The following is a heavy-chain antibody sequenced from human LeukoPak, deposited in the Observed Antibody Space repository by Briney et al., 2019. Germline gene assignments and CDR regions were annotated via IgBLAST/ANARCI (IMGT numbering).Heavy chain of an antibody. CDR2: IIPILGIA. CDR3: AREYHDILTGYSLGGYGMDV. CDR1: GGTFSSYA. D-gene: IGHD3-9*01. Sequence: GASVKVSCKASGGTFSSYAISWVRQAPGQGLEWMGRIIPILGIANYAQKFQGRVTITADKSTSTAYMELSGLRSEDTAVYYCAREYHDILTGYSLGGYGMDVWGQGTTVTVSS. V-gene: IGHV1-69*04. J-gene: IGHJ6*02.